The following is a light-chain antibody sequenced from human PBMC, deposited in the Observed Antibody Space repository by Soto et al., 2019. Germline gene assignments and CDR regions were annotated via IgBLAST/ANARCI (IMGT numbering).Light chain of an antibody. CDR3: RQYKTYT. J-gene: IGKJ5*01. CDR1: QSIGTW. V-gene: IGKV1-5*02. CDR2: DAS. Sequence: DIQMTQSPPYLSASWGERVNIICRASQSIGTWLAWHQQKPGKAPNLLMFDASTLHTGVPSRFSGSGDGTEFTLSISSLQPDDSAIYFCRQYKTYTFGRGTRLEI.